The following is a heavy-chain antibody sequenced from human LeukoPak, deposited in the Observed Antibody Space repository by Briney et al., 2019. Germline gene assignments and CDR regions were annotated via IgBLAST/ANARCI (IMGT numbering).Heavy chain of an antibody. CDR3: ARGGGAAADYSYYYMDV. Sequence: ASVKVSCKASGYTFTSYGITWVRQAPGQGLEWMGWISAYNGNTNYAQKLQGRVRMTTDTSTSTAYMELMSLRSDDAAVYYCARGGGAAADYSYYYMDVWGKGTTVTVSS. CDR2: ISAYNGNT. D-gene: IGHD6-13*01. CDR1: GYTFTSYG. V-gene: IGHV1-18*01. J-gene: IGHJ6*03.